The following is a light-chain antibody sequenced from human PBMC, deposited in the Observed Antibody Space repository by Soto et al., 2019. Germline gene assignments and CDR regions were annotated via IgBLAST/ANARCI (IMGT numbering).Light chain of an antibody. CDR2: GNI. Sequence: QLVLTQPPSVSGAPGQRVTISCTGSSSNIGAGYDVHWYQQLPGTAPKLLIYGNINRPSGVPDRFSGSKSGTSASLAITGLQAEDEADYYCQSYDSRLSGSVFGGGTKVTVL. J-gene: IGLJ2*01. CDR1: SSNIGAGYD. CDR3: QSYDSRLSGSV. V-gene: IGLV1-40*01.